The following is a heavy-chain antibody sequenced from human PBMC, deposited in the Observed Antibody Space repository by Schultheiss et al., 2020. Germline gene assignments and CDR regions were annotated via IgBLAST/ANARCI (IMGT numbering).Heavy chain of an antibody. CDR3: ARDLEYIITFGAGDY. CDR2: ISWNSGSV. V-gene: IGHV3-21*04. J-gene: IGHJ4*01. D-gene: IGHD3-10*02. CDR1: GFTLSSYS. Sequence: GGSLRLSCAASGFTLSSYSMNWVRQAPGKGLEWVSGISWNSGSVGYADSVKGRFTISRDNAKNSLYLQMNSLRAEDTAVYYCARDLEYIITFGAGDYWGQGTLGTVSS.